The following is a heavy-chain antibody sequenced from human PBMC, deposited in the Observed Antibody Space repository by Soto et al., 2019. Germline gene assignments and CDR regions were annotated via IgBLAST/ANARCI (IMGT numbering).Heavy chain of an antibody. CDR3: APLGKVGGLNYYGMDV. Sequence: GASVKVSCKVSGYTLTELSMHWVRQAPGKGLEWMGGFDPEDGETIYAQKFQGRVTMTEDTSTDTAYMELSSLRSEDTAVYYCAPLGKVGGLNYYGMDVWGQGTTVTVSS. D-gene: IGHD1-26*01. V-gene: IGHV1-24*01. CDR2: FDPEDGET. CDR1: GYTLTELS. J-gene: IGHJ6*02.